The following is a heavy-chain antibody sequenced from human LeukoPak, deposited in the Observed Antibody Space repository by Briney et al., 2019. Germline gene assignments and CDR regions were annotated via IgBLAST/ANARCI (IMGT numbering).Heavy chain of an antibody. J-gene: IGHJ6*04. V-gene: IGHV1-18*04. D-gene: IGHD3-10*01. CDR1: GSTFTSYG. CDR2: ISAYSGNT. CDR3: ARESPILLWCGESTHYCGMDV. Sequence: PAVKVSCKGSGSTFTSYGINWVRQPPGQGLEWMGWISAYSGNTNYAQKPQGRGTMTTDTSTSTAYLELRSLRSDDTAVYYCARESPILLWCGESTHYCGMDVWGKGTTVTVSS.